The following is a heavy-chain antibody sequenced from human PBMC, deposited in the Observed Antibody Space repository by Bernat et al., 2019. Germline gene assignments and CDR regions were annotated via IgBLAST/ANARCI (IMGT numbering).Heavy chain of an antibody. CDR1: GFTFSSYD. CDR3: ARGSGIYYDSGAFDI. V-gene: IGHV3-13*04. Sequence: EVQLVESGGGLVQPGGSLRLSCVASGFTFSSYDMHWVRQATGKGLEWVSAIGTAGDTYYPGSVKGRFTISRENAKNSLYLQMNSLRAGDTAVYYCARGSGIYYDSGAFDIWGQGTMVTVSS. J-gene: IGHJ3*02. CDR2: IGTAGDT. D-gene: IGHD3-22*01.